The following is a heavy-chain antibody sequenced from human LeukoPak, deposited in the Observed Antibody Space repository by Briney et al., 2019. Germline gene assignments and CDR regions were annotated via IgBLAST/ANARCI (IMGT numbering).Heavy chain of an antibody. CDR2: VGTAGDT. D-gene: IGHD6-13*01. CDR1: GFTFSSYE. Sequence: GGSLRLSCAASGFTFSSYEMHCGRQATGKGLEWVSAVGTAGDTYYPGSVKGRFTISRENAKNSLYLQMNSLRAGDTAVYYCARTLAAAGYYYYYGMDVWGQGTTVTVSS. V-gene: IGHV3-13*04. CDR3: ARTLAAAGYYYYYGMDV. J-gene: IGHJ6*02.